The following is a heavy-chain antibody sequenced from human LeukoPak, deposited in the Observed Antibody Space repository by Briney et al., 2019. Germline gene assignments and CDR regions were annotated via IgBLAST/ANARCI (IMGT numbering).Heavy chain of an antibody. CDR3: AREDYDILTGYIVDP. D-gene: IGHD3-9*01. CDR1: SGSISTSNYY. Sequence: PSETLSLTCTVSSGSISTSNYYWGWVRQPPGKALEWIGNIFYSGSTNYNPSLKSRVTMSVDTSKNQFSLKLSSVTAADTAVYYCAREDYDILTGYIVDPWGQGTLVTVSS. J-gene: IGHJ5*02. CDR2: IFYSGST. V-gene: IGHV4-39*07.